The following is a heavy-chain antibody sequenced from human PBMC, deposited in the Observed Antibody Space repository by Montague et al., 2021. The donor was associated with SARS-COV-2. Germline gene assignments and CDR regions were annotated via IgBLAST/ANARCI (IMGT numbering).Heavy chain of an antibody. D-gene: IGHD3-10*01. CDR1: GGSIGNWTYY. CDR3: AREFEGCFDL. CDR2: YYYTGGA. V-gene: IGHV4-39*06. J-gene: IGHJ2*01. Sequence: SETLSLTCTVSGGSIGNWTYYWGRVRHPPGNGLEWIASYYYTGGAFYNSPLMGCVTKSFATTQNQIPLNLASVTAADTAVYYCAREFEGCFDLWGRGTLVMVSS.